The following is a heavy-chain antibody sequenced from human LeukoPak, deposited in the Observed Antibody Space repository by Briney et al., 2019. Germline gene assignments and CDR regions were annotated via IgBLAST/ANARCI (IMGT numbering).Heavy chain of an antibody. D-gene: IGHD4-23*01. CDR1: GYTFTGYY. CDR2: INPNSGGT. J-gene: IGHJ4*02. Sequence: ASVKVSCKASGYTFTGYYMHWVRQAPGQGLEWMGWINPNSGGTNYAQKFQGRVTMTRDTSISTAFMELSRLRSDDTAVYYCARATITVVSPGYFDYWGQGTLVTVSS. V-gene: IGHV1-2*02. CDR3: ARATITVVSPGYFDY.